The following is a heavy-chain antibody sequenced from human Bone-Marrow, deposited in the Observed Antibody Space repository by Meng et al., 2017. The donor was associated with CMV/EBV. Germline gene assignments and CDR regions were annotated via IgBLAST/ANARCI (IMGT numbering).Heavy chain of an antibody. CDR1: GGSISSSSYY. D-gene: IGHD2-21*01. Sequence: SETLSLTCTVSGGSISSSSYYWSWIRQPPGKGLEWIGYIYYSGSTNYNPSLKSRVTISVDTSKNQSSLKLSSVTAADTAVYYCARSLDCGGDCYLGYWGQGTLVTFSS. J-gene: IGHJ4*02. V-gene: IGHV4-61*01. CDR3: ARSLDCGGDCYLGY. CDR2: IYYSGST.